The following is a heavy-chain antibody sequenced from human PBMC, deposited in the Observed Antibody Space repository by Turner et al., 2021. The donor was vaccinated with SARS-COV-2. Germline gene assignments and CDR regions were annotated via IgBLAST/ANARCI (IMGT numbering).Heavy chain of an antibody. CDR1: GGSFSGLY. CDR2: FDHSGST. V-gene: IGHV4-34*01. Sequence: QVQLQEWCAGLLKPSETLSLTCAIYGGSFSGLYWSWIRQPLGQGLEWIAEFDHSGSTNTNPSLKSRVTISVDTSKNQCSLKLSSVTAADTAVYYCARAGNCAGGSCYFDYWGQGTLVTVSS. CDR3: ARAGNCAGGSCYFDY. D-gene: IGHD2-15*01. J-gene: IGHJ4*02.